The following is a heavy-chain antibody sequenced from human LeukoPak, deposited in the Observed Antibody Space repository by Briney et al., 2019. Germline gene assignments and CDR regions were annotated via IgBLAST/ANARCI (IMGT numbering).Heavy chain of an antibody. CDR1: GFTFDDYA. D-gene: IGHD1-14*01. Sequence: GGSLRLSCAASGFTFDDYAMHWVRHAPGKGLEWVSGISWNSGSIVYADSVKGRFTISRDNAKNSLYLQMNSLKSEDTAVYFCARLGTGTYGINWGQGTLVTVSS. CDR3: ARLGTGTYGIN. J-gene: IGHJ4*02. V-gene: IGHV3-9*01. CDR2: ISWNSGSI.